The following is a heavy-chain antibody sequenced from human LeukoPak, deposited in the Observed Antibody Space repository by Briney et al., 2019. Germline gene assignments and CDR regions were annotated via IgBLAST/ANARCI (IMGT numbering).Heavy chain of an antibody. D-gene: IGHD3-10*01. Sequence: ASVKVSCQVSGYTLTELSMHWVRQAPGKGLEWMGGFDPEDGETIYAQKFQGRVTMTEDTSTDTAYMELSSLRSEDTAVYYCATDRGFNFAFDYWGQGTLVTVSS. V-gene: IGHV1-24*01. CDR1: GYTLTELS. CDR2: FDPEDGET. CDR3: ATDRGFNFAFDY. J-gene: IGHJ4*02.